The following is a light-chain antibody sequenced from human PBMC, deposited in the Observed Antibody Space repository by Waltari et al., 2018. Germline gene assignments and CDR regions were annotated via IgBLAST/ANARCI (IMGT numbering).Light chain of an antibody. CDR3: QNHERLPAT. V-gene: IGKV3-20*01. CDR2: AAS. J-gene: IGKJ1*01. Sequence: VLTQSPGTLSLSPGERATLSCRASQSISKYLVWYQQRPGHAPRLLIYAASTRATGIPDRCSGRGLGTDFTRTISRLEPEDFAMYYCQNHERLPATFGQGTKVEIK. CDR1: QSISKY.